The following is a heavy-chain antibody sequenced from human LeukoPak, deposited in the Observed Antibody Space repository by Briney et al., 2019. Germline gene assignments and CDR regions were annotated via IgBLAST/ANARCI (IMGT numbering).Heavy chain of an antibody. CDR1: GFSFSTSV. D-gene: IGHD6-13*01. Sequence: PGGSLRLSCAGSGFSFSTSVMHWVRQAPGKGLEWAALIKVDGSDQYYADSVKGRFTISRDNSKDTLFLQMNSLRVEDTAVYYCAKGRGTAGAPNTWYFDLWGRGTLITVSS. CDR2: IKVDGSDQ. CDR3: AKGRGTAGAPNTWYFDL. J-gene: IGHJ2*01. V-gene: IGHV3-30*02.